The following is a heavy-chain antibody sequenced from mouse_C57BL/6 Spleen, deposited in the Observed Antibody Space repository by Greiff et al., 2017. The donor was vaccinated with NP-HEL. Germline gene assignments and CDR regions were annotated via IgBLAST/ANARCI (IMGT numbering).Heavy chain of an antibody. V-gene: IGHV5-16*01. CDR2: INYDGSST. J-gene: IGHJ1*03. D-gene: IGHD1-1*01. CDR1: GFTFSDYY. CDR3: ARDYYGSSYGWYFDV. Sequence: EVNLVESEGGLVQPGSSMKLSCTASGFTFSDYYMAWVRQVPEKGLEWVANINYDGSSTYYLDSLKSRFIISRDNAKNILYLQMSSLTSEDTATYYCARDYYGSSYGWYFDVWGTGTTVTVSS.